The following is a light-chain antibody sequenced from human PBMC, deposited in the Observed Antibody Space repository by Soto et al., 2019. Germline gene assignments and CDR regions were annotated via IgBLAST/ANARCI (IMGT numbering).Light chain of an antibody. CDR2: GAS. V-gene: IGKV3-20*01. CDR1: QSVSSSY. J-gene: IGKJ1*01. Sequence: EIVLTQSPGTLFLSPGERATLSCRASQSVSSSYLAWYQQKPGQAPRLLIYGASSRATGIPDRFSGSGSGTDFTLTISILEPEDFAVYYCQQYCRSPWTFGQGTKVEI. CDR3: QQYCRSPWT.